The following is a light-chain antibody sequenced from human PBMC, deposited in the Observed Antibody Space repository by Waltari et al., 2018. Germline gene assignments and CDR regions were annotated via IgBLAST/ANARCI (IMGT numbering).Light chain of an antibody. V-gene: IGLV2-14*03. J-gene: IGLJ1*01. Sequence: QSALTQPASVSGSPGQSITIPCTGTSSDVGGYNYVSWYQHHPVKAPKLIFYDVTSRPSGVSNRFSGSKSGNTASLTISGLQAEDEADYYCSSYTTSSTYVFGTGTKVTVL. CDR2: DVT. CDR3: SSYTTSSTYV. CDR1: SSDVGGYNY.